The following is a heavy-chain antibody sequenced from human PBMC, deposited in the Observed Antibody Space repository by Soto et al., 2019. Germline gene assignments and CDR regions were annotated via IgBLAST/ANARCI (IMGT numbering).Heavy chain of an antibody. CDR1: GGTFSSYT. CDR3: ARAFVTATPGDY. Sequence: QVQLVQSGAEVKKPGSSVKVSCKASGGTFSSYTISWVRQAPGQVLEWMGRIIPILGIANYAQKFQGRVTITADKSTSPAYMELSSLRSEDTAVYYCARAFVTATPGDYWGQGTLVTVSS. J-gene: IGHJ4*02. CDR2: IIPILGIA. V-gene: IGHV1-69*02. D-gene: IGHD2-21*02.